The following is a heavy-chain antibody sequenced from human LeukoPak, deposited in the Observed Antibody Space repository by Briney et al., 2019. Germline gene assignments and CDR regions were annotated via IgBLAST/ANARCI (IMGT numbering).Heavy chain of an antibody. CDR2: IGFDQTTI. CDR1: GFAFSGYA. Sequence: GGSLRLSCAASGFAFSGYAMNWVRQAPGKGLEWLSHIGFDQTTIYYADSVKGRFTISRDNAKNSLYLQMNILRAEDTAIYYCSRGGYCSGRTCHVGDHWGQGSLVIVSS. J-gene: IGHJ4*02. CDR3: SRGGYCSGRTCHVGDH. V-gene: IGHV3-48*01. D-gene: IGHD2-15*01.